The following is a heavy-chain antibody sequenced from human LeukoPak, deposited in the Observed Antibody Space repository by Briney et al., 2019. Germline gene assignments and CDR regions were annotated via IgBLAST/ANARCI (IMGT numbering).Heavy chain of an antibody. D-gene: IGHD6-13*01. Sequence: GRSLRLSCAASGFTFSNYGMHWVRQAPGKGLEWVALIWYDGSNKYYADSVQGRFIISRDNSKNTLYLQMNSLRAEDTAVYYCARERSHYFDFWGQGTLDAVST. CDR2: IWYDGSNK. V-gene: IGHV3-33*01. J-gene: IGHJ4*02. CDR3: ARERSHYFDF. CDR1: GFTFSNYG.